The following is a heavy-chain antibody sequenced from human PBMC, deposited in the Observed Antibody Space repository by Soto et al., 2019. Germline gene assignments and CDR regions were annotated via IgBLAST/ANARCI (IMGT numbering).Heavy chain of an antibody. Sequence: PGGSLRLSCAASGFTFSSYWMHWVRQAPGKGLVWVSRINSDGSSTSYADSVKGRFTISRDNAKNTLYLQMNSLRAEDTAVYYCARAIGYSYGYSHYYYYYGMDVWGQGTTVTVSS. CDR2: INSDGSST. CDR1: GFTFSSYW. D-gene: IGHD5-18*01. CDR3: ARAIGYSYGYSHYYYYYGMDV. J-gene: IGHJ6*02. V-gene: IGHV3-74*01.